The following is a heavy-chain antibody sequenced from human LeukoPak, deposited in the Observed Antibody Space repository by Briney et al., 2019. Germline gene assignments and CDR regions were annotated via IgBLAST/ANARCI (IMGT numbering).Heavy chain of an antibody. V-gene: IGHV3-48*03. CDR1: GVTFSSYA. CDR3: ARDATVTLGAFDI. CDR2: IGSSPSTI. D-gene: IGHD4-17*01. J-gene: IGHJ3*02. Sequence: GGSLRLSCAASGVTFSSYAMDWVRQAPGKGLEWVSYIGSSPSTIYYADSAKGRFTISRDNAKNSLYLQMNSLRAEDTAVYYCARDATVTLGAFDIWGQGTMVTVSS.